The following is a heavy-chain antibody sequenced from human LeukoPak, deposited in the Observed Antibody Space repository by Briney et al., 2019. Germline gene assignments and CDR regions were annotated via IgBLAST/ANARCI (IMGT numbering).Heavy chain of an antibody. CDR1: GGSISSGTYY. Sequence: TLSLTCTVSGGSISSGTYYWSWIRQPAGKGLEWIGRFYTSGSTNYNPSLKSRVTISVDTSKNQFSLKMTSVTAADTAVYYCARSRGGRGDYGSWFDPWGQGTPVTVSS. D-gene: IGHD4-17*01. CDR2: FYTSGST. CDR3: ARSRGGRGDYGSWFDP. J-gene: IGHJ5*02. V-gene: IGHV4-61*02.